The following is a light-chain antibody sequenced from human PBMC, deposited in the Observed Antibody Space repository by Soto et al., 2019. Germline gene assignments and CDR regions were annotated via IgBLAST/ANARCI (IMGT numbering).Light chain of an antibody. V-gene: IGKV1-39*01. J-gene: IGKJ5*01. Sequence: SQRTQSPSSLSASVGDRVTITCRASQSISDYLNWYQQKPGKAPKLLIFAASNLESGVPSRFSGSGSGTYFTFTISSLQPEDFAVYYCQQTYSAITFGQGTRLEI. CDR3: QQTYSAIT. CDR2: AAS. CDR1: QSISDY.